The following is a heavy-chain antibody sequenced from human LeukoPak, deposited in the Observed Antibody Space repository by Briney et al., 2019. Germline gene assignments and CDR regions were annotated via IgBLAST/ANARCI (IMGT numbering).Heavy chain of an antibody. D-gene: IGHD3-10*01. CDR1: GYTFTSYG. CDR3: AYGSGSYYSFDY. Sequence: ASVKVSCKASGYTFTSYGISWVRQAPGQGLEWMGWISGYNGNTNYAQKLQGRVTMTTDTSTSTAYMELSSLRSEDTAVYYCAYGSGSYYSFDYWGQGTLVTVS. V-gene: IGHV1-18*01. J-gene: IGHJ4*02. CDR2: ISGYNGNT.